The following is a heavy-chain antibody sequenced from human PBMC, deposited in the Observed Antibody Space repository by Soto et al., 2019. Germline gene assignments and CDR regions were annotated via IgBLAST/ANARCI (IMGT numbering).Heavy chain of an antibody. Sequence: GASVKVSCKASGYTFSVYHMHWVRQAPGQGLEWMGWVHPNSGGTNYAQKFQGRVTITADKSTSTAYMELSSLRSEDTAVYYCASKSKLSVAATWGGHYYYGMDVWGQGTTVTVS. CDR3: ASKSKLSVAATWGGHYYYGMDV. CDR1: GYTFSVYH. D-gene: IGHD2-15*01. CDR2: VHPNSGGT. J-gene: IGHJ6*02. V-gene: IGHV1-2*02.